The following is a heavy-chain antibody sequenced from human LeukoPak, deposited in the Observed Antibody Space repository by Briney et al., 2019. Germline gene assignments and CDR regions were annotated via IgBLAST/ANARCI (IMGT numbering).Heavy chain of an antibody. CDR3: ARGGYNSRRDDWFDP. Sequence: TSETLSLTCAVYGGSFSGYYWSWIRQPPGKGLEWIGEINHSGSTNYNPSLKSRVTISVDTSMNQFSLKLSSVTAADTAVYYCARGGYNSRRDDWFDPWGQGTLVTVSS. J-gene: IGHJ5*02. D-gene: IGHD5-12*01. CDR1: GGSFSGYY. CDR2: INHSGST. V-gene: IGHV4-34*01.